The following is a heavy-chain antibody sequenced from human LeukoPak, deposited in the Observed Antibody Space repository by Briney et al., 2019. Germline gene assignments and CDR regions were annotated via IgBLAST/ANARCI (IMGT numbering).Heavy chain of an antibody. V-gene: IGHV3-49*04. D-gene: IGHD3-10*01. CDR3: TRGPILLWFGELLKLGGEFDY. Sequence: GGSLRLSCTASGFTFGDYAMSWVRQAPGEGLEWVGFIRSKAYGGTTEYAASVKGRFTISRDDSKSIAYLQMNSLKTEDTAVYYCTRGPILLWFGELLKLGGEFDYWGQGTLVTVSS. CDR1: GFTFGDYA. CDR2: IRSKAYGGTT. J-gene: IGHJ4*02.